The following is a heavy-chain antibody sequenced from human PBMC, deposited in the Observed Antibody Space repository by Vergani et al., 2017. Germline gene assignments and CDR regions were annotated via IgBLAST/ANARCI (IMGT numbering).Heavy chain of an antibody. V-gene: IGHV3-21*01. D-gene: IGHD5-24*01. J-gene: IGHJ5*01. CDR3: VRGGLATIYNWFDP. Sequence: EVQLVESGGGLVKPGGSLRLSCAASGFTFSSYSMNWVRQAPGKGLEWVSSISSSSSYIYYADSVKGRFTISRDNAKNSLYLQMNSLRAEDTAVYYCVRGGLATIYNWFDPWGQGTRVTGSS. CDR2: ISSSSSYI. CDR1: GFTFSSYS.